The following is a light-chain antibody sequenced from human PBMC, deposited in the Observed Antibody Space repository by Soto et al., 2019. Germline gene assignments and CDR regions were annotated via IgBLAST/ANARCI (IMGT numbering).Light chain of an antibody. Sequence: EVVLTQSPVTLSLSPGERATLSCRASQSFRGLLAWYQQKPGQAPRLLIYDAYNRATGIPPRFSGSGSGTDFTLTISSLQSEDFAVYYCQQYNNWPPYTFGQGTKLEVK. J-gene: IGKJ2*01. CDR2: DAY. CDR3: QQYNNWPPYT. V-gene: IGKV3-11*01. CDR1: QSFRGL.